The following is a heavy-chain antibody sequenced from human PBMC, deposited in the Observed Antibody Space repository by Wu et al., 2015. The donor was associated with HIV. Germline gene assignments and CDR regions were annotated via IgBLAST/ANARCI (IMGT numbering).Heavy chain of an antibody. V-gene: IGHV1-18*01. J-gene: IGHJ4*02. Sequence: QVQLVQSGTEMQKPGASVKVSCKASGYTFNNYGITWVRQAPGQGLEWMGWISGYNGNTKYSQSLQGRVSMTTDTSTSTAFMELRSLRSDDTAVYYCARDINTIIPSTLDFWGQGTLVTVSS. CDR3: ARDINTIIPSTLDF. D-gene: IGHD2/OR15-2a*01. CDR2: ISGYNGNT. CDR1: GYTFNNYG.